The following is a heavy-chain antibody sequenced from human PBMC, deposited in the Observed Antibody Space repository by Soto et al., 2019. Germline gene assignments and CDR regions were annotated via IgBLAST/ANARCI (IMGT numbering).Heavy chain of an antibody. V-gene: IGHV3-74*01. D-gene: IGHD2-2*01. J-gene: IGHJ3*02. CDR2: INGDGRST. CDR3: ARDQYLADDAFDI. Sequence: GSSLRLSCAASGFISRSYWMHWVRQVPGKGLVWVSRINGDGRSTSYADSVKGRFTISRDNAKNTLYLQMNSLRADDTAVYYCARDQYLADDAFDIWGQGAMVTGSS. CDR1: GFISRSYW.